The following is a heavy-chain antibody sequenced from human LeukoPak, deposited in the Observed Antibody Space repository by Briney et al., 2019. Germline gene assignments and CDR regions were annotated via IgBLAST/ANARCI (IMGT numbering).Heavy chain of an antibody. CDR3: ARAFYRYDILTGYYDYYYFDY. V-gene: IGHV1-3*01. J-gene: IGHJ4*02. CDR2: INAGNGNT. D-gene: IGHD3-9*01. CDR1: GYIFTSYA. Sequence: GASVKVSCKASGYIFTSYAMHWVRQAPGQRREGMGWINAGNGNTKYSQKFQGRVTITRDTSASTAYMELSSLRSEDTAVYYCARAFYRYDILTGYYDYYYFDYWGQGTLVTVSS.